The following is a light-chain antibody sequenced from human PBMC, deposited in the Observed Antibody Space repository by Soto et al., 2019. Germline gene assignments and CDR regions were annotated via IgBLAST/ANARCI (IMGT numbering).Light chain of an antibody. CDR2: EVS. CDR1: SSDVGAYNY. CDR3: SSYTSSSTLYV. J-gene: IGLJ1*01. V-gene: IGLV2-14*01. Sequence: LTQPPSASGSPGQSVTISCTGSSSDVGAYNYVAWYQQRPGKAPKLMIYEVSNRPSGVSNRFSGSKSGNTASLTISGLQAEDEADYYCSSYTSSSTLYVFGTGTKVTVL.